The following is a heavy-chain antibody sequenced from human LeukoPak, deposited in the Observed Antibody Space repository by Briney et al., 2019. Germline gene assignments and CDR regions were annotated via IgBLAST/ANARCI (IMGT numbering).Heavy chain of an antibody. D-gene: IGHD2-15*01. J-gene: IGHJ3*02. V-gene: IGHV4-59*01. CDR1: GGSISSYY. CDR2: IYYSGST. Sequence: PSETLSLTCTVSGGSISSYYWSWIRQPPRKGLEWIGYIYYSGSTNYNPSLESRVTISVDTSKNQFSLKLSSVTAADTAVYYCARDRATLGAFDIWGQGTMVTVSS. CDR3: ARDRATLGAFDI.